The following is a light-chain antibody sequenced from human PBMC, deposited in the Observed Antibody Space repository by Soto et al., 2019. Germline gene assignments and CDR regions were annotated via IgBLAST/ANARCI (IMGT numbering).Light chain of an antibody. Sequence: DIAMTQSPDSLAVSLGGWAAINCKSSQSLLYSSDNRNYLAWYQQKPGQPPKLLIYWASTRESGVPDRFTGSGSGTDFTLTITSLQAEDVAVYYCHQYYSIPYTFGQGTKLEIK. CDR3: HQYYSIPYT. CDR2: WAS. J-gene: IGKJ2*01. V-gene: IGKV4-1*01. CDR1: QSLLYSSDNRNY.